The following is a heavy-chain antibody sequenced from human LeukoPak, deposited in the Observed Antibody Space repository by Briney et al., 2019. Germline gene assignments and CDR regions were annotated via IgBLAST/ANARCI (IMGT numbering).Heavy chain of an antibody. CDR1: GGSISSGGYY. D-gene: IGHD7-27*01. J-gene: IGHJ6*02. CDR3: ARGMNWGYYYYYYGMDV. CDR2: IYYSGST. Sequence: SQTLSLICTVSGGSISSGGYYWSWIRQHPGKGLEWIGYIYYSGSTYYNPSLKSRVTISVDTSKNQFSLKLSSVTAADTAVYYCARGMNWGYYYYYYGMDVWGQGTTVTVSS. V-gene: IGHV4-31*03.